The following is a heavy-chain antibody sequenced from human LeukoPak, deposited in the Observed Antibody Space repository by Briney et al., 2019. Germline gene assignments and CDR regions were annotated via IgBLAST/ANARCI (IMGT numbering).Heavy chain of an antibody. D-gene: IGHD5-24*01. Sequence: GESLRLSCAASGFTFKKYWMNWVRQVPGKGLECLANIKEDGSETYYAGSVKGRFTISRDNPKNLLFLQINSLRVEDTAVYYCARETPRRGETRDGYRWGQGTLVTVSS. CDR1: GFTFKKYW. CDR2: IKEDGSET. CDR3: ARETPRRGETRDGYR. J-gene: IGHJ4*02. V-gene: IGHV3-7*01.